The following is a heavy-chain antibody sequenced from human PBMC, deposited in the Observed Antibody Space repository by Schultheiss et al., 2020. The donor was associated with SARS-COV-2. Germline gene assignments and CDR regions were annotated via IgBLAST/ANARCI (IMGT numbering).Heavy chain of an antibody. D-gene: IGHD4/OR15-4a*01. Sequence: GGSLRLSCAASGFTVSDTSMSWVRQAPGKGLEWVANIKQAGSEKYYVDSVKGRFTISRDNAKNSLYLQMNSLRAEDTAVYYCARAGLETMVLSGNYYYYMDVWGKGTTVTVSS. CDR1: GFTVSDTS. J-gene: IGHJ6*03. V-gene: IGHV3-7*03. CDR3: ARAGLETMVLSGNYYYYMDV. CDR2: IKQAGSEK.